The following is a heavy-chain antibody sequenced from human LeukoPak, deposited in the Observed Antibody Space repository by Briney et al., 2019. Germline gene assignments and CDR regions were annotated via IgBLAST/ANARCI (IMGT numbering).Heavy chain of an antibody. Sequence: SVKVSCKASGYSFTGYYMEWVRQAPGQGLEWMGRIIPILGIANYAQKFQGRVTITADKSTSTAYMELSSLRSEDTAVYYCARGSLPSRYGMDVWGQGTTVTVSS. CDR1: GYSFTGYY. CDR2: IIPILGIA. J-gene: IGHJ6*02. V-gene: IGHV1-69*04. CDR3: ARGSLPSRYGMDV.